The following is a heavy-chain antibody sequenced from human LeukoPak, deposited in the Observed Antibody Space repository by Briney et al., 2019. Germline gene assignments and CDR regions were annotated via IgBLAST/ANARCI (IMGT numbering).Heavy chain of an antibody. CDR2: IYSDGSP. CDR1: GFTASSSY. CDR3: ARVGIASAGLYYFDY. J-gene: IGHJ4*02. D-gene: IGHD6-13*01. V-gene: IGHV3-66*02. Sequence: PGGSLRLSCAASGFTASSSYMSWVRQAPGKGLEWVSVIYSDGSPYYSDSEKGRFTISRDNSKSTLYFHMNSLREEDTGVYYCARVGIASAGLYYFDYWGQGTLVTVSS.